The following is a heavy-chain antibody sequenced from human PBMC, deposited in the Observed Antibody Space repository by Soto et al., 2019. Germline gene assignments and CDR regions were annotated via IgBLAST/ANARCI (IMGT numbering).Heavy chain of an antibody. J-gene: IGHJ5*02. CDR1: GGSISSYS. Sequence: SETLSLTCTVSGGSISSYSWSWIRQPPGKGLEWIGYIYFSGSTNYNPSLKSRVTISVDTSKNQFSLKLSSVTAADTAVYYCARGGRDCGGDCYDWFDPWGQGTLVTVSS. CDR3: ARGGRDCGGDCYDWFDP. CDR2: IYFSGST. V-gene: IGHV4-59*01. D-gene: IGHD2-21*02.